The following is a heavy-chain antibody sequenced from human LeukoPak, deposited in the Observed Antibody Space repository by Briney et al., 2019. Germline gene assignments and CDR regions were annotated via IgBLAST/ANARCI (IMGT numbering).Heavy chain of an antibody. CDR2: ISYDGSNK. V-gene: IGHV3-30*03. CDR1: GFTFSNYG. CDR3: ARGKIGYYYGDYDGY. D-gene: IGHD4-17*01. Sequence: GGSLRLSCAASGFTFSNYGMHWVRQAPGKGLEWVAVISYDGSNKYYADSVKGRFTISRDNSKNTLYLQMNSLRAEDTAVYYCARGKIGYYYGDYDGYWGQGTLVTVSS. J-gene: IGHJ4*02.